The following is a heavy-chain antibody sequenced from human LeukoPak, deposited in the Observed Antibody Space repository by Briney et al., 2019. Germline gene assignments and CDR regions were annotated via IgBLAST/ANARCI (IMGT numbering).Heavy chain of an antibody. V-gene: IGHV4-34*01. CDR3: AKGWGKQVDWFDP. Sequence: PSETLSLTCAVYGGSFSGYYWSWIRQPPGKGLEWIGEINHSGSTNYNPSLKSRVTISVDTSKNQFSLKLTSVTASDTAVYFCAKGWGKQVDWFDPWGQGTLVTVSS. CDR2: INHSGST. D-gene: IGHD3-16*01. J-gene: IGHJ5*02. CDR1: GGSFSGYY.